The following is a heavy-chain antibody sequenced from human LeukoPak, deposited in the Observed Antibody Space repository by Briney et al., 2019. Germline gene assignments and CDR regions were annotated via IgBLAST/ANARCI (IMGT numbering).Heavy chain of an antibody. V-gene: IGHV3-53*01. CDR2: IYGGGDT. D-gene: IGHD2-21*01. CDR1: GFTVSNNY. J-gene: IGHJ6*02. Sequence: PGGSLRLSCEASGFTVSNNYMTWVRQAPGEGLEWVSTIYGGGDTYYEDSVKGRFTISRDNSRNTLHLQLNSLRVEDTAQYYCAREGPYYGMDVWGQGTTVTVS. CDR3: AREGPYYGMDV.